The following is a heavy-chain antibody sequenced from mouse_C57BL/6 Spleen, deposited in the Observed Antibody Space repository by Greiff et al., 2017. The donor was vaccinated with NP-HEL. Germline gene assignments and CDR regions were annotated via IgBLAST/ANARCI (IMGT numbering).Heavy chain of an antibody. J-gene: IGHJ2*01. CDR3: ARLLITFDY. Sequence: QVQLQQPGAELVNPGASVNLSCKASGYTLTSYWMHWVKQRPGQGLEWIGEINPSNGRTNYNEKFKSKATLTVDTSSSTAYMQHSSPTTEASAVYYYARLLITFDYWGRCPTLTVST. CDR1: GYTLTSYW. D-gene: IGHD2-1*01. CDR2: INPSNGRT. V-gene: IGHV1S81*02.